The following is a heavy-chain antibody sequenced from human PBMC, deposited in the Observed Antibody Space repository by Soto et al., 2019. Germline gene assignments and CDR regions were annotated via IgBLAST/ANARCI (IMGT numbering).Heavy chain of an antibody. CDR1: SGSFSGNH. D-gene: IGHD1-26*01. J-gene: IGHJ4*02. Sequence: SETLSLTCAIFSGSFSGNHCTWIRQPPGKGLEWIGEINHSGSTNYNPSLKSRVTISIDTSRNQFSLKLSSVTAADTAVYYCAHPAGPRGRSYDYWGQGTQVTVSS. V-gene: IGHV4-34*01. CDR2: INHSGST. CDR3: AHPAGPRGRSYDY.